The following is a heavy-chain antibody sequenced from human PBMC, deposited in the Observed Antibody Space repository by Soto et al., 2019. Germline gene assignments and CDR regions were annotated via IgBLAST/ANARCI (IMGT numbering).Heavy chain of an antibody. V-gene: IGHV4-34*01. CDR1: GGSFSGYY. D-gene: IGHD2-15*01. Sequence: SETLSLTCAVYGGSFSGYYWSWIRQPPGKGLEWIGEINHSGSTNYNPSLKSRVTISVDTSKNQFSLKLSSVTAADTAVYYCARGYCSGGSCYPRYNWFDPWGQGTLVTVSP. CDR3: ARGYCSGGSCYPRYNWFDP. CDR2: INHSGST. J-gene: IGHJ5*02.